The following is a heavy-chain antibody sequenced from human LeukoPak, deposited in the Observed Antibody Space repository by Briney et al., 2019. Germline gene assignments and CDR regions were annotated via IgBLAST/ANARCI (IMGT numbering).Heavy chain of an antibody. Sequence: PSETLSLTCTVSGGSISSYYWSCIRQPPGKGLEWIGSIYSSGSTNYNPSLKSRVTLSVDTSKHQFSLKLSSVTAADPAVYYCASIFGVPTLGWHFDLWGRGILVTVSS. CDR3: ASIFGVPTLGWHFDL. D-gene: IGHD3-3*02. J-gene: IGHJ2*01. CDR2: IYSSGST. CDR1: GGSISSYY. V-gene: IGHV4-4*09.